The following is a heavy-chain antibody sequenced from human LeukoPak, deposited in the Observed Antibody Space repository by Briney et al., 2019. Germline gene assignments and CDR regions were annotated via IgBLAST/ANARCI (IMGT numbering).Heavy chain of an antibody. CDR3: ARGLAVVSPFDF. J-gene: IGHJ4*02. D-gene: IGHD3-22*01. V-gene: IGHV1-2*02. CDR1: GYTFTGYY. Sequence: ASVKVSCKASGYTFTGYYIHWVRQAPAQGPEWMGGINTNSGGTNYGQKLQGRVTMTRDTSISTANMELSRLTSDDTAVYYCARGLAVVSPFDFWGQGTLVTVSS. CDR2: INTNSGGT.